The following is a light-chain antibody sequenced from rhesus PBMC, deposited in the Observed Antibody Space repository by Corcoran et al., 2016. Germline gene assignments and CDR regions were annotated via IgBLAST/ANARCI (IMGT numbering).Light chain of an antibody. CDR3: QQGYNTPT. CDR1: QGISSW. V-gene: IGKV1-18*01. CDR2: AAS. Sequence: DIQMTQSPSSLSASVGDKVTITCRASQGISSWLDWYQQKPGKAPKLLIYAASSLQRGVPSRFRCSGSGTDYTLTISSLQPEDFATYYCQQGYNTPTFGGRTNVEIK. J-gene: IGKJ4*01.